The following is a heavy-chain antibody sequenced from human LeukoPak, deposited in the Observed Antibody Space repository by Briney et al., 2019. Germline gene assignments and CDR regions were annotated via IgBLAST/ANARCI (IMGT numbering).Heavy chain of an antibody. D-gene: IGHD2-21*02. CDR2: ISGSGGST. CDR1: GFTFSSYG. V-gene: IGHV3-23*01. J-gene: IGHJ4*02. CDR3: ARVHIPAYCGGDCYSGFDY. Sequence: GGTLRLSCAASGFTFSSYGMSWVRQAPGKGLEWASAISGSGGSTYYADSVKGRFTISRDNAKNTLYLQMNSLRAEDTAVYYCARVHIPAYCGGDCYSGFDYWGQGTLVTVSS.